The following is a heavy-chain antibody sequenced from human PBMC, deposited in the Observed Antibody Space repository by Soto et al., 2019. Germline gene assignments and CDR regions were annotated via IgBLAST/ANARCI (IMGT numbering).Heavy chain of an antibody. J-gene: IGHJ5*02. CDR2: IYYSGST. CDR3: ARYSGYEGLRFDP. V-gene: IGHV4-30-4*01. CDR1: GGSISSGDYY. D-gene: IGHD5-12*01. Sequence: QVQLQESGPGLVKPSQTLSLTCTVSGGSISSGDYYWSWIRQPPGKGLEWIGYIYYSGSTYYNPSLQSRVTISVDTSKTQFSLKLSSVTAADTAVYYCARYSGYEGLRFDPWGQGTLVTVSS.